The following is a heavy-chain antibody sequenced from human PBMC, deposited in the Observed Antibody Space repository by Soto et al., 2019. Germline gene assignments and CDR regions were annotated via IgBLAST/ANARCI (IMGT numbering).Heavy chain of an antibody. Sequence: EASVKVSCKASGDNFNNFAFSWVRQAPGQGLEWMGEIIPLFGAGAYAQKFQSRVTITADESTSTAYLDLSGLRSEDTAMYYCARSAYFYDSGRNLYTRPFDYWGQGTLVTVSS. V-gene: IGHV1-69*13. D-gene: IGHD3-10*01. CDR1: GDNFNNFA. CDR3: ARSAYFYDSGRNLYTRPFDY. CDR2: IIPLFGAG. J-gene: IGHJ4*02.